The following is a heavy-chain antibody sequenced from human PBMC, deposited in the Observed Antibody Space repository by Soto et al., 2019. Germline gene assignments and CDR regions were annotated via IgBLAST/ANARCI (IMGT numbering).Heavy chain of an antibody. CDR3: ARGKVWDDILTDYYSYYYYYGMDV. CDR2: TYYRSKWYN. Sequence: PSQTLSLTCAISGDSVSSNSAAWNWIRQSPSRGLEWLGRTYYRSKWYNDYAVSVKSRITINPDTSKNQFSLQLNSVTPEDTAVYYCARGKVWDDILTDYYSYYYYYGMDVWGQGTTVTVSS. CDR1: GDSVSSNSAA. D-gene: IGHD3-9*01. V-gene: IGHV6-1*01. J-gene: IGHJ6*02.